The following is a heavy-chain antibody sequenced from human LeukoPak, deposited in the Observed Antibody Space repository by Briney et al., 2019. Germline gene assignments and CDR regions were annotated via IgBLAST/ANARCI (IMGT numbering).Heavy chain of an antibody. CDR2: ISSSSSTI. D-gene: IGHD3-22*01. Sequence: QPGGSLRLSCAASGFTFSTYSMNWVRQAPGKGLEWVSYISSSSSTIYYADSVKGRFTISRDNAKNSLYLQMSSLRAEDTAVYYCARGSTYYDSSGQVPFDYWGQGTLVTVSS. J-gene: IGHJ4*02. V-gene: IGHV3-48*01. CDR1: GFTFSTYS. CDR3: ARGSTYYDSSGQVPFDY.